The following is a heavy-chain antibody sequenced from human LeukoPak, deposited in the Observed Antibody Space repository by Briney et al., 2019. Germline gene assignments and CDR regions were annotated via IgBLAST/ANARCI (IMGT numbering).Heavy chain of an antibody. J-gene: IGHJ4*02. V-gene: IGHV4-31*11. CDR3: ARFFPYTVTTSYFDY. D-gene: IGHD4-11*01. CDR1: GGSFSGYY. CDR2: IYYSGST. Sequence: SETLSLTCAVYGGSFSGYYWSWIRQHPGKGLEWIGYIYYSGSTYYNPSLKSRVTISVDTSKNQFSLKLSSVTAADTAVYYCARFFPYTVTTSYFDYWGQGTLVTVSS.